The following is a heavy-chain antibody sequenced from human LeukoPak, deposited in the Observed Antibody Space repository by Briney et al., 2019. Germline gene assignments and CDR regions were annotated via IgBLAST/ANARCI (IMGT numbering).Heavy chain of an antibody. V-gene: IGHV4-34*01. CDR2: LNHSGIL. CDR3: ARGLGSGGILEWLLD. CDR1: CASFSGYY. J-gene: IGHJ4*02. D-gene: IGHD3-3*01. Sequence: KPSDTLSLTSAVSCASFSGYYWSWMPQPPGKGLEWIGELNHSGILHYNPSLKSRVTISVDTSKNQFSLRLSAVTAADTAVYYCARGLGSGGILEWLLDWGQGTLVTVSS.